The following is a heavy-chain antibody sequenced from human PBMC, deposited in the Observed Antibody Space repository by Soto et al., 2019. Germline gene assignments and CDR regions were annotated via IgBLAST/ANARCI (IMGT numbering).Heavy chain of an antibody. CDR1: GFTFSSYS. V-gene: IGHV3-48*01. Sequence: GGSLRLSCAASGFTFSSYSMNWVRQAPGKGLEWVSYISSSSSTIYYADSVKGRFTISRDNAKNSLYLQMNSLRAEDTAVYYCATGREGSYYPYYFDYWGQGTLVTVSS. J-gene: IGHJ4*02. CDR3: ATGREGSYYPYYFDY. CDR2: ISSSSSTI. D-gene: IGHD3-10*01.